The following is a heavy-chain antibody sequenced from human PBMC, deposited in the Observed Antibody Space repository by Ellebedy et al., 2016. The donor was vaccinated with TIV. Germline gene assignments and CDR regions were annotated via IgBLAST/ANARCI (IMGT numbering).Heavy chain of an antibody. CDR3: ARRFSSLRFGVFDP. Sequence: GESLKISCKGSGYNFTSYWIGWVRQVPGKGLEWMGVIYPGDSDTRYSPSFQGQVTISADKSITTAYLPWSSLKASDTAMYYCARRFSSLRFGVFDPWGQGTLVTVSS. CDR2: IYPGDSDT. CDR1: GYNFTSYW. V-gene: IGHV5-51*01. J-gene: IGHJ5*02. D-gene: IGHD5/OR15-5a*01.